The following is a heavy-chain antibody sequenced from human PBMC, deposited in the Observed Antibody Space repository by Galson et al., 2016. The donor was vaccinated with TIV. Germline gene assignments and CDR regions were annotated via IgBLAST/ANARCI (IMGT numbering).Heavy chain of an antibody. CDR1: GDSLSEIV. J-gene: IGHJ4*02. CDR2: IDPEAQKT. V-gene: IGHV1-24*01. D-gene: IGHD3-16*02. CDR3: ATVAWFPGLSLDN. Sequence: SVKVSCKVSGDSLSEIVIHWVRQAPGKGLEWMGGIDPEAQKTIYAQKMQGRVTMTADTSTDTAYMELGSLRLEDTAVYYCATVAWFPGLSLDNWGQGTLVIVSS.